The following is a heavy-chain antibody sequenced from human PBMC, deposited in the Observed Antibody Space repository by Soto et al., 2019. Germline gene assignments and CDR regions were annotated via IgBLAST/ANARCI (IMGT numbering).Heavy chain of an antibody. J-gene: IGHJ6*02. CDR3: ARGGYYDSMGSRNYHYYGMDV. Sequence: QAQLVQSGVEVKKPGASVKVSCKASGYTFSSYGINWVRQAPGQGLEWLGWISPYNDDTKYAQMLQGRVTMTTDTSSRTAYMALRSLRSDDTAVYFCARGGYYDSMGSRNYHYYGMDVWGQGTTVTVSS. V-gene: IGHV1-18*01. CDR1: GYTFSSYG. D-gene: IGHD3-22*01. CDR2: ISPYNDDT.